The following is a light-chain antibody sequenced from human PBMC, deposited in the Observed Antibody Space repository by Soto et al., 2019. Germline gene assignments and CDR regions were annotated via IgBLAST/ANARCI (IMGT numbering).Light chain of an antibody. CDR1: TGEVTTAHY. J-gene: IGLJ2*01. CDR2: DTS. V-gene: IGLV7-46*01. Sequence: QAVVTQEPSLTVSPGGTVTLTCGSSTGEVTTAHYPYWLQQKLGQAPRTLIYDTSNKNSWTPARFSGSLLGGKAALTLSGAQPEDEAEYYCLLSYSGGRQVFGGGTKVTVL. CDR3: LLSYSGGRQV.